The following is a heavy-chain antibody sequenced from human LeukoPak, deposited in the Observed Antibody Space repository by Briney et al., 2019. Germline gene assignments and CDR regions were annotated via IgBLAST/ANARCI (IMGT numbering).Heavy chain of an antibody. J-gene: IGHJ4*02. V-gene: IGHV3-21*01. D-gene: IGHD4-17*01. CDR1: GFTFSSYS. CDR2: ISSSSSYI. CDR3: ARADYGDLDY. Sequence: GGSLRLSCAESGFTFSSYSMNWVRQAPGKGLEWVSSISSSSSYIYYADSVKGRFTISRDNAKNSLYLQMNSLRADDTAVYYCARADYGDLDYWGQGTLVTVSP.